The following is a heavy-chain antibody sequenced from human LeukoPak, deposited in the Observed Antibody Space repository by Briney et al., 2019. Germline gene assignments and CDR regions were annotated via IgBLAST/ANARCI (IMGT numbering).Heavy chain of an antibody. D-gene: IGHD2-2*02. CDR2: ISGSGGST. V-gene: IGHV3-23*01. CDR3: AVYCSSTSCYTRRAFDY. Sequence: GGSLRLSCAAAGFTFSSYAMTWVRQAPGRGLEWVSSISGSGGSTYYADSVKGRFTISRDNSKNTLYLQMNSLRAEDTAVYYCAVYCSSTSCYTRRAFDYWGQGTLVTVSS. CDR1: GFTFSSYA. J-gene: IGHJ4*02.